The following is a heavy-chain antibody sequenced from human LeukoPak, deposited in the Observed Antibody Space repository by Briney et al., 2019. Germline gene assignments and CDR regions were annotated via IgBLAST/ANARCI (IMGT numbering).Heavy chain of an antibody. J-gene: IGHJ6*03. CDR1: GYTFTGYY. CDR2: INPNSGGT. CDR3: ARVDVVVPAATPYYYYYMDV. D-gene: IGHD2-2*01. Sequence: ASVKVSCKASGYTFTGYYMHWVRQAPGQGLEWMGLINPNSGGTNYAQKFQGRVTMTRDTSISTAYMELSRLRSDDTAVYYCARVDVVVPAATPYYYYYMDVWGKGTTVTVSS. V-gene: IGHV1-2*02.